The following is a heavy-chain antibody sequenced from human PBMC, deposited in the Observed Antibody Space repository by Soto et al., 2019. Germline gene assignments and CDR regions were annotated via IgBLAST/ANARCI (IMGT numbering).Heavy chain of an antibody. J-gene: IGHJ4*02. D-gene: IGHD3-16*01. CDR2: ISATGGGT. CDR1: GFKFSNYA. Sequence: GGSLRLSCAASGFKFSNYAMRWVRQAPGKGLEWVSLISATGGGTYYADSVKGRFTISRDNSHNTLYLQVHSLTAEDTAVYYCAKDRRAGGNSAFYFDFWGQGAQVTVSS. V-gene: IGHV3-23*01. CDR3: AKDRRAGGNSAFYFDF.